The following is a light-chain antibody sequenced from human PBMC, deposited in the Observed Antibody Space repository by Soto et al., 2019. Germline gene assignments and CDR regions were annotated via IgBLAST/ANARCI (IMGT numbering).Light chain of an antibody. V-gene: IGKV3-11*01. Sequence: IVMTQSPASLSVSPGEGATLSCRASQSVSNNLAWYQQKPGQAPRLLIYGASSRATGIPDRFSGSGSGTDFTLTISSLEPEDFAVYYCQQRSNWPPVFGQGTRLEIK. CDR1: QSVSNN. J-gene: IGKJ5*01. CDR2: GAS. CDR3: QQRSNWPPV.